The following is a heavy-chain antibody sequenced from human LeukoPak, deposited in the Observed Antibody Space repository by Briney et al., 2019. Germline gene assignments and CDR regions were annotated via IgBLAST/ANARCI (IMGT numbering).Heavy chain of an antibody. D-gene: IGHD6-6*01. J-gene: IGHJ4*02. CDR1: GGSISSHY. CDR2: IYYSGST. CDR3: VAVEYSSSYLDY. V-gene: IGHV4-59*11. Sequence: PSETLSLTCTVSGGSISSHYWSWIRQPPGKGLEWIGYIYYSGSTNYNPSLKSRVTISVDTSKNQFSLKLSSVTAADTAVYYCVAVEYSSSYLDYWGQGTLVTVSS.